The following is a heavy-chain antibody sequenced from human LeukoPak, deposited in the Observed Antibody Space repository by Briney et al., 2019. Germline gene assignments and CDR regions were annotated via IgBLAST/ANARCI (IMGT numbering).Heavy chain of an antibody. V-gene: IGHV3-21*01. CDR3: ARGSSSGLDY. CDR2: ISSSSSYI. Sequence: GGSLRLSCAVSGFTFSNYAMSWVRQAPGKGLEWVSSISSSSSYIYYADSMKGRFTISRDNSKNTLYLQMNSLRAEDTAVYYCARGSSSGLDYWGQGTLVTVSS. CDR1: GFTFSNYA. J-gene: IGHJ4*02. D-gene: IGHD6-19*01.